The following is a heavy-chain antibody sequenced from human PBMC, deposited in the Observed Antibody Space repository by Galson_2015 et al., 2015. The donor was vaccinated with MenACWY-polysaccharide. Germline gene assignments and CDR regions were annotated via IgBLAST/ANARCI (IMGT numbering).Heavy chain of an antibody. V-gene: IGHV3-23*01. J-gene: IGHJ4*02. CDR2: MSGRRGYT. CDR1: GFTFSTHW. D-gene: IGHD3-22*01. CDR3: APHPKGNDSRWYDY. Sequence: ALRLCCAASGFTFSTHWMHWVRQAPGKGLEWVSTMSGRRGYTYYADSVKGRFTISRVNSKHTLYLQMNNLRADDTALYSCAPHPKGNDSRWYDYWGQGTLVTVSS.